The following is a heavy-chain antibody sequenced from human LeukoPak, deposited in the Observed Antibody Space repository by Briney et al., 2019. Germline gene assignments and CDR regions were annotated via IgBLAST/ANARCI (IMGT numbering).Heavy chain of an antibody. V-gene: IGHV3-23*01. J-gene: IGHJ6*02. CDR1: GFNLADHA. Sequence: GGSLRLSCAASGFNLADHAMRWVRQAPGKGLEWVSAISGISGSTTIYADSVKGRFVVSRDNSRNTLFLQMNSLRAEDTAVYYCAKNYASGRGVPYAMDVWGQGTTVTVAS. CDR3: AKNYASGRGVPYAMDV. CDR2: ISGISGSTT. D-gene: IGHD3-10*01.